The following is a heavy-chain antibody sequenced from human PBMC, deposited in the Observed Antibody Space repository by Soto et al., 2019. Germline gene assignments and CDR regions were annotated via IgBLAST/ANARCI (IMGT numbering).Heavy chain of an antibody. D-gene: IGHD3-22*01. Sequence: SETLSLTCTVSGGSISSGGYYWSWIRQHPGKGLEWIGYIYYSGSTYYNPSLKSRVTISVDTSKNQFSLKLSSVTAADTAVYYCARDHYYYDSSGPYYYYGMDVWGQGTTVTVSS. CDR1: GGSISSGGYY. CDR2: IYYSGST. V-gene: IGHV4-31*03. CDR3: ARDHYYYDSSGPYYYYGMDV. J-gene: IGHJ6*02.